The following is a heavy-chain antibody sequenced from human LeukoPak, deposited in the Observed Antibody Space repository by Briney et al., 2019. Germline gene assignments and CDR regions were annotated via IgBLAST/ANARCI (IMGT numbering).Heavy chain of an antibody. CDR3: ARGTQWLVTAIDY. Sequence: ASVKVSCKASGYTFTSYDINWVRQAPGQGLEWMGGIIPIFGTANYAQKFQGRVTITTDESTSTAYMELSSLRSEDTAVYYCARGTQWLVTAIDYWGQGTLVTVSS. CDR2: IIPIFGTA. CDR1: GYTFTSYD. J-gene: IGHJ4*02. D-gene: IGHD6-19*01. V-gene: IGHV1-69*05.